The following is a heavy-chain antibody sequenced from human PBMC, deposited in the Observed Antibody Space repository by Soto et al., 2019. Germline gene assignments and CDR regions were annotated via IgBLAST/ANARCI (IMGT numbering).Heavy chain of an antibody. D-gene: IGHD6-19*01. J-gene: IGHJ4*02. Sequence: LRLSCAASGFSFSTYNMNWVRQAPGRGLEWVSYISSRSSTIYHADSVKGRFTISRDDAKNSLYLQMDSLRDEDTAVYFCARAIAVGSTSLDYWGLGTRVTVSS. CDR1: GFSFSTYN. V-gene: IGHV3-48*02. CDR3: ARAIAVGSTSLDY. CDR2: ISSRSSTI.